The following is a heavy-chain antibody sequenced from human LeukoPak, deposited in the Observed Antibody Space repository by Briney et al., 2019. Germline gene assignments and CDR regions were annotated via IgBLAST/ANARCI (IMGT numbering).Heavy chain of an antibody. CDR2: IYGGGTT. D-gene: IGHD3-10*01. CDR3: ARDPGQYGSGARGAFDI. V-gene: IGHV4-4*07. J-gene: IGHJ3*02. Sequence: SETLSLTCTVSGGSISSYWSWIRQPAGKGLEWIGRIYGGGTTNYNPSLESRVTMSVDTSKNQFSLKLSSVTAADTAVFYCARDPGQYGSGARGAFDIWGQGTMVTVSS. CDR1: GGSISSY.